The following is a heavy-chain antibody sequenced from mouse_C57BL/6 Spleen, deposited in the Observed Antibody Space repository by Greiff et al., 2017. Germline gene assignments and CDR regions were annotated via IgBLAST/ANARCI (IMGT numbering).Heavy chain of an antibody. D-gene: IGHD1-1*01. J-gene: IGHJ1*03. Sequence: VQLQQSGPELVKPGASVKMSCKASGYTFTDYNMHWVKQTHGKSLEWIGYINPNNGGTSYNQKFKGKATLTVNKSSSTAYMELRSLTSEDAAVYYWAREITTVVATRYFDVWGTGTTVTVSS. V-gene: IGHV1-22*01. CDR3: AREITTVVATRYFDV. CDR2: INPNNGGT. CDR1: GYTFTDYN.